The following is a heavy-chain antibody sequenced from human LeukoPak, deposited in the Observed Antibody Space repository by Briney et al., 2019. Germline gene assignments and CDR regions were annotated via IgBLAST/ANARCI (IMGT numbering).Heavy chain of an antibody. V-gene: IGHV1-8*03. CDR2: MNPNSVNT. CDR3: ARAAIGFDP. D-gene: IGHD2-21*01. CDR1: GYTFTSYD. J-gene: IGHJ5*02. Sequence: ASVKVSCKASGYTFTSYDIKWVRQATGQGLEWMGWMNPNSVNTGYAQKFQGRVTITRNTSISTAYMELSSLRSEDTAVYYCARAAIGFDPWGHGTVVTVPS.